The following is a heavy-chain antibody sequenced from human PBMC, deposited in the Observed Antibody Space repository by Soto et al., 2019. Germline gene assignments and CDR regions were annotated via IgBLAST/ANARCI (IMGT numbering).Heavy chain of an antibody. D-gene: IGHD3-3*01. CDR3: VHSKYTDFWSGYYSFYFDY. Sequence: QITLKESGPTQVKPTQTLTLTCTFSGFSLSTIGEGVGGIRQPPGKALEWLALIYWNDDKPYSPSLKNRLTVTKDASKNQVVLTMTNMDPVDTATYYCVHSKYTDFWSGYYSFYFDYWGQGTLVTVSS. CDR1: GFSLSTIGEG. J-gene: IGHJ4*02. CDR2: IYWNDDK. V-gene: IGHV2-5*01.